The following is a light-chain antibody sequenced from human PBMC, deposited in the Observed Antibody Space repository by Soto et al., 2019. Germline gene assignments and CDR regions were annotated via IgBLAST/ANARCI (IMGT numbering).Light chain of an antibody. V-gene: IGKV1-5*01. CDR1: QSINNW. Sequence: DIQMTQSPSTLSASVGDRVTITCRASQSINNWLAWYQQKPGKAPKLLIYDASSLESGVPSRFSGSGSGTEFTLTISSLQPDDFETYYCQQYNSYPWTFGQGTKVDIK. CDR2: DAS. CDR3: QQYNSYPWT. J-gene: IGKJ1*01.